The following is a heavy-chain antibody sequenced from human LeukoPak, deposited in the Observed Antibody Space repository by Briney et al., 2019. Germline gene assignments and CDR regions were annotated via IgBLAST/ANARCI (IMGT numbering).Heavy chain of an antibody. CDR1: GYTFTSYG. Sequence: ASVKVSCKASGYTFTSYGISWVRQAPGQGLEWMGWTSAHNDDTNYAETLQGRLTMITDISTSTAYMELTSLRFDDTAFYYCARDWDSRNNYFDPWGQGTLVTVSS. J-gene: IGHJ5*02. CDR3: ARDWDSRNNYFDP. D-gene: IGHD1-26*01. V-gene: IGHV1-18*01. CDR2: TSAHNDDT.